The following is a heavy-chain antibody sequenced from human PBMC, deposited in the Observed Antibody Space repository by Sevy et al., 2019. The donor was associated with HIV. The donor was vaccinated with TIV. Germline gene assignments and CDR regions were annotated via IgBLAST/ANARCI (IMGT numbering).Heavy chain of an antibody. CDR1: GFTFSSYA. Sequence: GGSLRLSCAASGFTFSSYAMHWVRQAPGKGLEWVAVISYDGSNKYYADSVKGRFTIYRENYKNTLYLQMNSLRAEDKAAYYYARYSARRGVGGMDVWGQGTTVTVSS. D-gene: IGHD1-26*01. J-gene: IGHJ6*02. CDR2: ISYDGSNK. V-gene: IGHV3-30*04. CDR3: ARYSARRGVGGMDV.